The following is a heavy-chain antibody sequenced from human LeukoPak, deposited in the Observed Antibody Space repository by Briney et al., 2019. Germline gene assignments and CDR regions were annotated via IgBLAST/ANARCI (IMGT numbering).Heavy chain of an antibody. D-gene: IGHD6-19*01. V-gene: IGHV3-7*01. CDR1: GFTFSSYW. Sequence: GGSLRLSCAASGFTFSSYWMHWVRQAPGKGLEWVAIIKEDGSEEYYVDSVRGRLTISRDNAKNSLYLQMNYLRAEDTAVYYCARTPGIAVPDYWGQGTLVTVSS. J-gene: IGHJ4*02. CDR2: IKEDGSEE. CDR3: ARTPGIAVPDY.